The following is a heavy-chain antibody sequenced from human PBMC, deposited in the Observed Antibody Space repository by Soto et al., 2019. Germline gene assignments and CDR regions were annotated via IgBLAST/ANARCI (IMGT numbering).Heavy chain of an antibody. D-gene: IGHD3-3*01. CDR1: GFTFSSYG. CDR2: ISYDGSNK. Sequence: QVQLVESGGGVVQPGRSLRLSCAASGFTFSSYGMHWVRQAPGKGLEWVAVISYDGSNKYYADSVKGRFTISRDNSKNTLYLQMNSLRAEDTAVYYCATNLEWLSPAFDPWGQGTLVTVSS. CDR3: ATNLEWLSPAFDP. V-gene: IGHV3-30*03. J-gene: IGHJ5*02.